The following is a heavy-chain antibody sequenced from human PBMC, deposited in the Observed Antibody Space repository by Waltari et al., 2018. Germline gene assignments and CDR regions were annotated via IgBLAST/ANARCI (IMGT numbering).Heavy chain of an antibody. J-gene: IGHJ3*02. D-gene: IGHD6-19*01. Sequence: QVQLQESGPGLVKPSGTLSLSCAVSGGSISSSNWWSWVRQPPGKGLEWIGEIYHSGSTNYNPSLNSRVTISVDKSKNQFSLELSSVTAADTAVYYCVRVSEQWLVHAFDIWGQGTMVSVSS. V-gene: IGHV4-4*02. CDR1: GGSISSSNW. CDR3: VRVSEQWLVHAFDI. CDR2: IYHSGST.